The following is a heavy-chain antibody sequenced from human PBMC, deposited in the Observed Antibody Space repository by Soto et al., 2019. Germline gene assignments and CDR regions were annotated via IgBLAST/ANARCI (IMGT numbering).Heavy chain of an antibody. CDR2: ISSSSSYI. J-gene: IGHJ4*02. V-gene: IGHV3-21*01. D-gene: IGHD4-17*01. CDR1: GFTFSSYS. Sequence: GGSLRLSCAASGFTFSSYSMNWVRQAPGKGLEWVSSISSSSSYIYYADSVKGRFTISRDNAKNSLYLQMNSLRAEDTAVYYCARGIVYGDYVFDYWGQGTLVTVSS. CDR3: ARGIVYGDYVFDY.